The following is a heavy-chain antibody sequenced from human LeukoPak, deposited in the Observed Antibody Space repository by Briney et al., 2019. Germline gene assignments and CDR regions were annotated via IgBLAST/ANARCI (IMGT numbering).Heavy chain of an antibody. Sequence: SETLSLTFTVSGGSISGYKWTWVRRPPGKGLEWIGYIYDSGSTNYNSSLTSRVTISVDTSKNQFSLSLSSVTAADTAIYYCARYWSGFDHWGQGTQVTVSS. D-gene: IGHD2-15*01. V-gene: IGHV4-59*01. CDR1: GGSISGYK. J-gene: IGHJ4*02. CDR2: IYDSGST. CDR3: ARYWSGFDH.